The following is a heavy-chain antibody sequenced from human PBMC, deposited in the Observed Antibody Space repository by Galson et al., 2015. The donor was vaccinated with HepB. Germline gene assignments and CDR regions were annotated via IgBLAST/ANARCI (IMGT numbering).Heavy chain of an antibody. D-gene: IGHD2-15*01. CDR2: ISAYDRYT. CDR1: GYTFSTYS. J-gene: IGHJ5*02. Sequence: SVKVSCKASGYTFSTYSITWVRQAPGQGLEWMGWISAYDRYTNHAQKFQGRVTMTTDTSTTTAYMELKSLRSDDTAVYYCARGALVAVVDATQNNWFDPWGQGTLVTVSS. V-gene: IGHV1-18*01. CDR3: ARGALVAVVDATQNNWFDP.